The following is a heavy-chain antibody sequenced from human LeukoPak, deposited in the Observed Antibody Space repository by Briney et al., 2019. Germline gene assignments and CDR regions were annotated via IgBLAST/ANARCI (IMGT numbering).Heavy chain of an antibody. CDR1: GGSISSSSYY. Sequence: SETLSLTCTVSGGSISSSSYYWGWIRQPPGKGLEWIGSIYYSGSTYYNPSLKSRVTISVDTSKNQFSLKLSSVTAADTAVYYCARHPRRGATTPFDPWGQGPLVTVSS. D-gene: IGHD1-26*01. V-gene: IGHV4-39*01. CDR3: ARHPRRGATTPFDP. CDR2: IYYSGST. J-gene: IGHJ5*02.